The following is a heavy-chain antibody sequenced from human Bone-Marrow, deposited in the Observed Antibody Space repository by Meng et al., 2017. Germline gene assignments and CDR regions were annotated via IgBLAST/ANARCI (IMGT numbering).Heavy chain of an antibody. Sequence: GRLQESGPGLVKPSQTLSLTCTVSGGSISSGNHYWSWIRQHPGKGLEYIGYIYYSGSTYYNPSLKSRVIISVDTSKNQFSLRLNSVTAADTAVYYCASLYGDSSVWYLDLWGRGTLVTVSS. CDR2: IYYSGST. D-gene: IGHD4-17*01. CDR1: GGSISSGNHY. J-gene: IGHJ2*01. V-gene: IGHV4-31*03. CDR3: ASLYGDSSVWYLDL.